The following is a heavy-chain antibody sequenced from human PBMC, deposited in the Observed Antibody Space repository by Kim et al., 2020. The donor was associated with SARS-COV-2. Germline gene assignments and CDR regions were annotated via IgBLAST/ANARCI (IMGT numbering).Heavy chain of an antibody. Sequence: GGSLRLSCAASGFTFSTYWMTWVRQAPGKGLEWVASIKPDGIEKYYVDSVKGRFTISRDNAKNSLYLQMTSLRADDTAVYYCATRTFGWGQGTLVTVSS. V-gene: IGHV3-7*03. CDR2: IKPDGIEK. J-gene: IGHJ4*02. CDR3: ATRTFG. CDR1: GFTFSTYW. D-gene: IGHD3-10*01.